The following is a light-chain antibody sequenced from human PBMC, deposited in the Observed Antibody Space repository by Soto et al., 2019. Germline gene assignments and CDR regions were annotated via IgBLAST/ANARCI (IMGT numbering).Light chain of an antibody. V-gene: IGKV1-5*03. CDR2: KAS. J-gene: IGKJ1*01. Sequence: DIQMTRSPSTLSGSVGDRVTITCRASQTISSWLAWYQQKPGKAPKLLIYKASTLKSGVPSRFSGSGSGTEFTLTISRLEPEDFAVYYCQQYGSSQRTFGQGTKVDIK. CDR3: QQYGSSQRT. CDR1: QTISSW.